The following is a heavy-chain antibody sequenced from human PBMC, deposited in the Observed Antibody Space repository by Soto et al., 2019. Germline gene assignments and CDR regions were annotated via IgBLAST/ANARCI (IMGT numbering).Heavy chain of an antibody. CDR3: AHAPLAQFFDY. Sequence: QITLEESGPTLVKPTRTPTLTCTFSGFSLSTNGVGVVWIRQPPGKALEWLALIYWNGDTRYSPSLNSRLTITRDTSKNLVVLTMTDMDPVDTATYYCAHAPLAQFFDYWGQGTLVTVSS. CDR2: IYWNGDT. D-gene: IGHD2-15*01. CDR1: GFSLSTNGVG. V-gene: IGHV2-5*01. J-gene: IGHJ4*02.